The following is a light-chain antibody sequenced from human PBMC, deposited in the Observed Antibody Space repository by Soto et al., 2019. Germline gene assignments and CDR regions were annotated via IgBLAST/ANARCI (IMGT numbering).Light chain of an antibody. J-gene: IGLJ2*01. V-gene: IGLV1-36*01. CDR3: SSWDGTRKGPV. Sequence: QSVLTQPPSVSDAPSQTVTISCSGNTSNIGSHAVEWHQHFPGKSPKLLIYFNNLLASGVSDRFSGSKSGASASLAISGLRSEDEAVYFCSSWDGTRKGPVFGGGTKLTVL. CDR1: TSNIGSHA. CDR2: FNN.